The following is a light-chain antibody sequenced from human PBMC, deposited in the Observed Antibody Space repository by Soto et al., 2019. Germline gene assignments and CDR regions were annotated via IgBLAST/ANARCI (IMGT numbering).Light chain of an antibody. CDR3: QHSYITPRYT. Sequence: DIQITQSPSSLSASVGDRVTITCRASQSISSHLNWYQHKPGRPPRLLIFASYILEGGVPSRFSGSGSDTYFTLTIDSLQPEDVATYYCQHSYITPRYTFGQGTK. CDR1: QSISSH. CDR2: ASY. J-gene: IGKJ2*01. V-gene: IGKV1-39*01.